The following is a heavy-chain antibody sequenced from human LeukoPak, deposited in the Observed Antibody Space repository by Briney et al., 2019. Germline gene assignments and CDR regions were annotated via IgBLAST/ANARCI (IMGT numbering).Heavy chain of an antibody. V-gene: IGHV1-69*04. CDR2: IIPILGIA. CDR1: VGTFSSYA. Sequence: ASVKVSCKASVGTFSSYAISWVRQAPGRGLEWMGRIIPILGIANYAQKFQGRVTITADKSTSTAYMELSSLRSEDTAVYYCASSPSRIQLWLNDYYGMDVWGQGTTVTVSS. J-gene: IGHJ6*02. D-gene: IGHD5-18*01. CDR3: ASSPSRIQLWLNDYYGMDV.